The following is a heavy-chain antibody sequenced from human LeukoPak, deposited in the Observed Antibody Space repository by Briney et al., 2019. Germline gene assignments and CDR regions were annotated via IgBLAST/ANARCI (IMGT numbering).Heavy chain of an antibody. Sequence: SEALALTFPVSGGSINSSSYYWGWIRPPPGKGLEWIGIIYYSGSTYYNPSLRSQVTISVDTSKKPFYLKMSYVTAADTAAYYCARIYCSGGSCYRALFDYWGQGTLVTVSS. CDR2: IYYSGST. D-gene: IGHD2-15*01. V-gene: IGHV4-39*01. CDR1: GGSINSSSYY. CDR3: ARIYCSGGSCYRALFDY. J-gene: IGHJ4*02.